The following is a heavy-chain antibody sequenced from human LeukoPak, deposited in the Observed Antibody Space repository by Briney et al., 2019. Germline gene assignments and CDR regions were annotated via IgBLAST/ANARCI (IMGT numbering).Heavy chain of an antibody. CDR2: ISSSSSYI. J-gene: IGHJ4*02. V-gene: IGHV3-21*01. CDR1: GLTFSSYS. CDR3: ARDLDFWSGYRHFDY. Sequence: GGSLRLSCAASGLTFSSYSMNWVRQAPGKGLEWVSSISSSSSYIYYADSVKGRFTISRDNAKNSLYLQMNSLRAEDTAVYYCARDLDFWSGYRHFDYWGQGTLVTVSS. D-gene: IGHD3-3*01.